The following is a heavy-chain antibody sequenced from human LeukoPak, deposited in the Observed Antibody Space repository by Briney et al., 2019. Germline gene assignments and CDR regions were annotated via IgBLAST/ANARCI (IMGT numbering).Heavy chain of an antibody. CDR2: IKQDGSEK. D-gene: IGHD4-23*01. V-gene: IGHV3-7*01. CDR1: GFTFSSYW. J-gene: IGHJ6*03. Sequence: PGGSLRLSCATSGFTFSSYWMSWVRQAPGKGLEWVANIKQDGSEKYYVDSVKGRFTISRDNAKNSLYLQMNSLRAEDTAVYYCARDNSANYYYYYYYMDVWGKGTTVTVSS. CDR3: ARDNSANYYYYYYYMDV.